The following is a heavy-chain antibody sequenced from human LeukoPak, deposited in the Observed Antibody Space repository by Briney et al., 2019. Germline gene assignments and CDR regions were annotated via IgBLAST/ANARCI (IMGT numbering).Heavy chain of an antibody. CDR3: GGHTPLFGDYRRTCDY. J-gene: IGHJ4*02. CDR2: IYPGDSDT. CDR1: GYSFTSYW. V-gene: IGHV5-51*01. Sequence: GESLKISCKGSGYSFTSYWIGWVRQMPGKGLEWMGIIYPGDSDTRYSPSLQGQVTISAAKSISTAYLQWSSLKASDTAMYYCGGHTPLFGDYRRTCDYWGQGTLVTVSS. D-gene: IGHD4-17*01.